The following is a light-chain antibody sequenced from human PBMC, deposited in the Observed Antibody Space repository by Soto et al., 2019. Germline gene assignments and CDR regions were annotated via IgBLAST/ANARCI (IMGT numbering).Light chain of an antibody. CDR1: RSVTNNY. Sequence: PGERATLSCRASRSVTNNYLSWHQQKPGPTPRLLIYGASSRATGIPDRFSGSGSGTDFTLTISRLEPEDFAVYYCQQHGSSPITFGQGTRLEIK. CDR3: QQHGSSPIT. V-gene: IGKV3-20*01. CDR2: GAS. J-gene: IGKJ5*01.